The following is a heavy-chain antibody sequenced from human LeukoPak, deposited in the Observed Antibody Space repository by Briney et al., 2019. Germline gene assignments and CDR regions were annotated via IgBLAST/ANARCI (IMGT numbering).Heavy chain of an antibody. V-gene: IGHV4-34*01. J-gene: IGHJ5*02. CDR2: INHSGST. CDR1: VGSFSGYY. CDR3: ASVVWP. Sequence: PSETLSLTCAVSVGSFSGYYWSWIRQPPGKGLEWIWEINHSGSTNYNPSLKSPVTISVDPSKNQFSLKLSSVTAADTAVYYCASVVWPWGQGTLVTVSS. D-gene: IGHD2-15*01.